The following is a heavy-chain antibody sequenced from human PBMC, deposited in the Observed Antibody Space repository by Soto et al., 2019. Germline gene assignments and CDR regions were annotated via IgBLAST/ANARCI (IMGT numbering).Heavy chain of an antibody. Sequence: QVQLVQSGAEVKKPGSSVKVSCKASGGTFSSYAINWVRQAPGQGLEWMGGILPIFGAADYAQKFQGRVTITADESTSTAYMELSSLRSEDTAVYYCARDYFLGTGRDGFHCFDYWGQGTLVTVSS. CDR2: ILPIFGAA. CDR3: ARDYFLGTGRDGFHCFDY. D-gene: IGHD3-3*01. J-gene: IGHJ4*02. CDR1: GGTFSSYA. V-gene: IGHV1-69*01.